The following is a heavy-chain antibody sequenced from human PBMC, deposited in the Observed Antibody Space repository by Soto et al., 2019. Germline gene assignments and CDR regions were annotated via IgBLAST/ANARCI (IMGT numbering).Heavy chain of an antibody. J-gene: IGHJ4*02. V-gene: IGHV4-39*01. CDR3: ARQVGGSRFYFDS. D-gene: IGHD2-15*01. CDR1: GGSISSISSY. Sequence: QLQLQESGPGLVKPSETLSLTCTVSGGSISSISSYWGWIRQPPGKGLEWIGSIYYSGSTYYNPSLTSRVTISVDTSKNQFSLKVNSVTAADTAVYFCARQVGGSRFYFDSWGQGTLVTVSS. CDR2: IYYSGST.